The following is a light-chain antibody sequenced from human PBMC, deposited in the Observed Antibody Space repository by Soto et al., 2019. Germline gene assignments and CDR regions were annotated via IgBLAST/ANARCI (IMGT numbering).Light chain of an antibody. V-gene: IGKV1-39*01. CDR1: QSVDIY. CDR3: QQTYSDPL. J-gene: IGKJ5*01. CDR2: AAS. Sequence: DIQVTQSPSSLSASVGDRVTITCRASQSVDIYLHWYQHKPGKAPNLLIYAASRLQDGVPSRFSVSGSGTDFTLTISSLQPADFATYYCQQTYSDPLFGQGTRLYIK.